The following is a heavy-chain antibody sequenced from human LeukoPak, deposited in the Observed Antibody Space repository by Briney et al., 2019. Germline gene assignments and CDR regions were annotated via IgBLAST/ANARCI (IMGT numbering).Heavy chain of an antibody. Sequence: SQTLSLTCAVSGGSISSGGYSWSWIRQPPGKGLEWIGYTYHSGSTYYNPSLKSRVTISVDRSKNQFSLKLTSVTAADTAVYYCARGFSTGIAGWYDPWGQGTLVTVSS. J-gene: IGHJ5*02. V-gene: IGHV4-30-2*01. CDR2: TYHSGST. CDR1: GGSISSGGYS. CDR3: ARGFSTGIAGWYDP. D-gene: IGHD3/OR15-3a*01.